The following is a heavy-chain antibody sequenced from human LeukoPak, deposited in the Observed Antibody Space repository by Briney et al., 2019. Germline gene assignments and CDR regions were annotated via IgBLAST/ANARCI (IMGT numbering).Heavy chain of an antibody. Sequence: QSGGSLRLSCAASGFTFSSYGMHWVRQAPGKGLEWVAVISYDGSNKYYADSVKGRFTISRDNSKNTLYLQMDSLRAEDTAVYYCAKDTVGPDSSGVYGMDVWGQGTTVTVS. CDR3: AKDTVGPDSSGVYGMDV. J-gene: IGHJ6*02. CDR1: GFTFSSYG. CDR2: ISYDGSNK. D-gene: IGHD3-22*01. V-gene: IGHV3-30*18.